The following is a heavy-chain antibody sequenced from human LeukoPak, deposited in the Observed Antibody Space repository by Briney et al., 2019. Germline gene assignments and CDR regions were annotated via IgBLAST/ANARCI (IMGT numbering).Heavy chain of an antibody. CDR3: ARDLASCAGDCYSDGFDY. J-gene: IGHJ4*02. Sequence: PETLSLTCTVSGYSISRGYYWGWIRQSPGKGLEWIGSIYHGGRTYYNPSLRSRVIVSVDTSKIHFSLKMSSVTAADTAVYYCARDLASCAGDCYSDGFDYWGQGTLVTVSS. CDR1: GYSISRGYY. D-gene: IGHD2-21*02. V-gene: IGHV4-38-2*02. CDR2: IYHGGRT.